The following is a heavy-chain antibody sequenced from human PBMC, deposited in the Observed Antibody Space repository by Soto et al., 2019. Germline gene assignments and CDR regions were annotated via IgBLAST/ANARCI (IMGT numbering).Heavy chain of an antibody. Sequence: SETLSLTCTVSGGSISSYYWSWIRQPPGKGLEWIGYIYYSGSTNYNPSLKSRVTISVDTSKNQFSLKLSSVTAADTAVYYCAGSSDYGDYNFDYWGQGTLVTVSS. V-gene: IGHV4-59*01. CDR2: IYYSGST. CDR1: GGSISSYY. CDR3: AGSSDYGDYNFDY. J-gene: IGHJ4*02. D-gene: IGHD4-17*01.